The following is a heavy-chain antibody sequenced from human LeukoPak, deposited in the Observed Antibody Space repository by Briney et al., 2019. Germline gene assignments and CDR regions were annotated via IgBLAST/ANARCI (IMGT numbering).Heavy chain of an antibody. J-gene: IGHJ4*02. CDR3: ARETLTFPDF. D-gene: IGHD3-9*01. V-gene: IGHV4-4*07. Sequence: SQTLSLTCTVSGGSLSSYSWSWIRQPAGKGLEWIGRIYTSGSTSYNPSLTSRVSMSLDTSKKQISLKLSSVTAADTAVYYCARETLTFPDFWGQGTLVTVSS. CDR2: IYTSGST. CDR1: GGSLSSYS.